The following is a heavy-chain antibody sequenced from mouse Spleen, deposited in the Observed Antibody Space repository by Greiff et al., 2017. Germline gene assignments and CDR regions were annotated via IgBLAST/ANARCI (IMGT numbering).Heavy chain of an antibody. V-gene: IGHV1-5*01. D-gene: IGHD1-1*01. Sequence: VQLQQSGTVLARPGASVKMSCKTSGYTFTSYWMHWVKQRPGQGLEWIGAIYPGNSDTSYNQKFKGKAKLTAVTSASTAYMELSSLTNEDSAVYYCTMLYYYGSGGYFDVWGTGTTVTVSS. CDR3: TMLYYYGSGGYFDV. J-gene: IGHJ1*03. CDR2: IYPGNSDT. CDR1: GYTFTSYW.